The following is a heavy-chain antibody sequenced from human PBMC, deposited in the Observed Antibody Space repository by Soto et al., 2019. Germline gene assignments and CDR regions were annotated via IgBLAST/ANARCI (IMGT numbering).Heavy chain of an antibody. Sequence: QVQLVQSGAEVRNPGASVEVDCKASGYTFITYYIHWVRQAPGQGLEWMGVINPSGGTTRYAQKFQGRVTMTRATSTSTVYMYLSSLRSEDTVVYYCARALYSSSWSDAFDIWGQGTVVTVSS. CDR1: GYTFITYY. CDR2: INPSGGTT. V-gene: IGHV1-46*01. J-gene: IGHJ3*02. D-gene: IGHD6-13*01. CDR3: ARALYSSSWSDAFDI.